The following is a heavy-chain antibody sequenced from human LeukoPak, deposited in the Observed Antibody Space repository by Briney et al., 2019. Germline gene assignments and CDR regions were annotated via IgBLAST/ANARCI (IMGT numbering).Heavy chain of an antibody. Sequence: SETLSLTCTVSGGSISSISYYWGWIRQPPGKGLEWIGSIYYSGSTYYNPSLKSRITISVDTSKNQFSLKPSSVTGADTAVYFCTSYGGNSRYWGQGTLVPVSS. CDR3: TSYGGNSRY. D-gene: IGHD4-23*01. CDR2: IYYSGST. V-gene: IGHV4-39*01. CDR1: GGSISSISYY. J-gene: IGHJ4*02.